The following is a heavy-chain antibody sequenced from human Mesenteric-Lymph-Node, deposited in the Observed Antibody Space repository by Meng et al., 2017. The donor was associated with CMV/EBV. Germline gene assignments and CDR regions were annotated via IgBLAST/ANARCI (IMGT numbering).Heavy chain of an antibody. CDR1: GGTFSSYA. D-gene: IGHD3-9*01. J-gene: IGHJ6*02. V-gene: IGHV1-69*05. CDR2: IIPIFGPA. Sequence: SVKVSFKASGGTFSSYAITWVRQAPGQGLEWMGGIIPIFGPANYAQKFQGRVTITTDESTSTAYMEMSSLRSQDTAVYYCASAGSDWSSNYYYYGMDVWGQGTTVTVSS. CDR3: ASAGSDWSSNYYYYGMDV.